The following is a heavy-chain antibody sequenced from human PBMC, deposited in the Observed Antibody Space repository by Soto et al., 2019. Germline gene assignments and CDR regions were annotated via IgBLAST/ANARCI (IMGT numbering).Heavy chain of an antibody. D-gene: IGHD2-2*01. Sequence: PSETLSLTCTVSGGSISSYYWSWIRQPPGKGLEWIGYIYYSGSTNYNPSLKSRVTISVDTSKNQFSLKLSSVTAADTAVYYCARGRMLYCSSTSCYSHFDYWGQGTLVTVSS. CDR2: IYYSGST. V-gene: IGHV4-59*12. J-gene: IGHJ4*02. CDR3: ARGRMLYCSSTSCYSHFDY. CDR1: GGSISSYY.